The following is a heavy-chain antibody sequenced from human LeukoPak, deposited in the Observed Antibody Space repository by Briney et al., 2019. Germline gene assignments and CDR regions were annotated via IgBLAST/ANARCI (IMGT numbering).Heavy chain of an antibody. CDR2: TYSSVST. J-gene: IGHJ4*01. CDR1: GGSINSYY. Sequence: PSETLSLTCTVSGGSINSYYWSWIRQPAGKGLEWIGRTYSSVSTHYNPSLKSRVTMSVDTSKNQFSLRVYYVTAADTAVYYCARTSATGGTYFDYWGHGTLVTVSS. CDR3: ARTSATGGTYFDY. D-gene: IGHD1-26*01. V-gene: IGHV4-4*07.